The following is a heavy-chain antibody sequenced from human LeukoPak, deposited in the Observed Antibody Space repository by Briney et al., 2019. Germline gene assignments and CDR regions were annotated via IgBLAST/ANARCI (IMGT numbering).Heavy chain of an antibody. D-gene: IGHD3-22*01. CDR2: ISAYNGNT. V-gene: IGHV1-18*01. CDR3: ARSPRPITTIVAASSAEYFQH. CDR1: GYTFTSYG. J-gene: IGHJ1*01. Sequence: GASVKVSCKASGYTFTSYGISWVRQVPGQGLEWMGWISAYNGNTNYAQKLQGRVTMTTDTSTSTAYMELRSLRSDDAAVYFCARSPRPITTIVAASSAEYFQHWGQGTLVTVPS.